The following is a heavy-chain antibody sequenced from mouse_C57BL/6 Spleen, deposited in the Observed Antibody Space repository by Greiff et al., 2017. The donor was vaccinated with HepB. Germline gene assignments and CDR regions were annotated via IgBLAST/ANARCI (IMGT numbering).Heavy chain of an antibody. CDR3: ARGGEHSSGSYYAMDY. CDR1: GYTFTDYN. J-gene: IGHJ4*01. CDR2: INPNNGGT. Sequence: EVQLQQSGPELVKPGASVKIPCKASGYTFTDYNMDWVKQSHGKSLEWIGDINPNNGGTIYNQKFKGKATLTVDKSSSTAYMELRSLTSEDTAVYYCARGGEHSSGSYYAMDYWGQGTSVTVSS. V-gene: IGHV1-18*01. D-gene: IGHD3-2*02.